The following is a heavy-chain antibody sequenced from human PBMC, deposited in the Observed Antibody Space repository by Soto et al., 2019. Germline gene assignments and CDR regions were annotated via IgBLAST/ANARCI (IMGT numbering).Heavy chain of an antibody. J-gene: IGHJ3*02. CDR1: GFSLNTTAVG. CDR2: IYWDNDK. D-gene: IGHD3-16*01. V-gene: IGHV2-5*02. CDR3: AHREGDDYVWGSDKDAFDI. Sequence: QITLKESGPTLVKPTQTLTLTCTFSGFSLNTTAVGVGWIRQPPGKALEWLALIYWDNDKRYNPSLKTRLTIAKDTSKNQVVLKMTNMDPVDTATYFCAHREGDDYVWGSDKDAFDIWGQGTMVTVSS.